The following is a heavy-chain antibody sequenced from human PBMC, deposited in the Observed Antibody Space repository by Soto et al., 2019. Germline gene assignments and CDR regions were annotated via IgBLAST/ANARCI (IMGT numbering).Heavy chain of an antibody. CDR3: ARVAVVVPAAISYYYGMDV. D-gene: IGHD2-2*01. Sequence: PGGSLRLSCAASGFTFSSYWMHWVRQAPGKGLVWVSRINSDGSSTSYADSVKGRFTISRDNAKNTLYLQMNSLRAEDTAVYYCARVAVVVPAAISYYYGMDVWGQGTTVTVSS. V-gene: IGHV3-74*01. CDR2: INSDGSST. J-gene: IGHJ6*02. CDR1: GFTFSSYW.